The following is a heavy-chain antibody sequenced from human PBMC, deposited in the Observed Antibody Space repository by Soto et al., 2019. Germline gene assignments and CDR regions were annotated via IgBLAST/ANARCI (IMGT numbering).Heavy chain of an antibody. Sequence: QVQLQQWGAGLLKPSETLSLTCAVYGGSFSGYYWSWIRQPPGKGLEWIGAINHSGSTNYNPSLKSRVTISVETSKNQFSLKLSSVTAADTAVYYCARVGNYDFWSGYYRRDAFDIWVQGTMVIVSS. V-gene: IGHV4-34*01. J-gene: IGHJ3*02. D-gene: IGHD3-3*01. CDR2: INHSGST. CDR1: GGSFSGYY. CDR3: ARVGNYDFWSGYYRRDAFDI.